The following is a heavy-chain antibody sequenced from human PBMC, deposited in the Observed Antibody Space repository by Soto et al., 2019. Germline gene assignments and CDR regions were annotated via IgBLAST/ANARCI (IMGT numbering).Heavy chain of an antibody. J-gene: IGHJ3*01. CDR3: VRQVGATGSYSYAV. D-gene: IGHD1-26*01. CDR2: VYDSSST. Sequence: SETLSLTCTVTGASVINDYWNWIRQPPGKGLEWIGFVYDSSSTSYNSSLKKRLTITVDTSKNQFSLKLSFVSAADTAVYYCVRQVGATGSYSYAVWGQGTMVS. V-gene: IGHV4-59*02. CDR1: GASVINDY.